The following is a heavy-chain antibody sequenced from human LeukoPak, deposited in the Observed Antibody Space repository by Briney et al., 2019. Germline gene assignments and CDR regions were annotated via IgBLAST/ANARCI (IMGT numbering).Heavy chain of an antibody. Sequence: GGSLRLSYAASGFIFSSYGMHWVRQAPGKGLEWVAVIWYDGSKKYYADSVKGRFTISRDNSKNTLYLQMNSLRAEDTAVYYCARRYCSSTSCYFSNWFNPWGQGTLVTVSS. J-gene: IGHJ5*02. V-gene: IGHV3-33*01. CDR1: GFIFSSYG. CDR2: IWYDGSKK. D-gene: IGHD2-2*01. CDR3: ARRYCSSTSCYFSNWFNP.